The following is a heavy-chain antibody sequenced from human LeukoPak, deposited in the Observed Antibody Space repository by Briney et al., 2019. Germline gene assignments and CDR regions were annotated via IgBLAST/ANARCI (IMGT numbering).Heavy chain of an antibody. V-gene: IGHV3-33*01. CDR1: GFTFSNYC. J-gene: IGHJ4*02. Sequence: GALRLFFSASGFTFSNYCMHWVRQASGKGLEWVAVIWFDGSNKYYADSVKGRFTISRDNSKNTLYLQMNSLGAEDTAVYYCATLDSFDYWGQGTLVTVSS. CDR2: IWFDGSNK. D-gene: IGHD1-1*01. CDR3: ATLDSFDY.